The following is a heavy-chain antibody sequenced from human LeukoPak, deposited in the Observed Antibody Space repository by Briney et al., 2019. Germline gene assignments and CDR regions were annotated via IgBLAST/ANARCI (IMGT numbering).Heavy chain of an antibody. CDR1: GGSISTYY. CDR2: IYYGGNT. CDR3: VRHIADSSHDAFDS. D-gene: IGHD2-15*01. J-gene: IGHJ3*01. Sequence: SLETLSLTCTVSGGSISTYYWSWIRQPPGKGLEWIAYIYYGGNTNYNPSLKSRVTISVDTSKNQFSLKVSSVTAADTALYYCVRHIADSSHDAFDSWGQGSTVTVSP. V-gene: IGHV4-59*08.